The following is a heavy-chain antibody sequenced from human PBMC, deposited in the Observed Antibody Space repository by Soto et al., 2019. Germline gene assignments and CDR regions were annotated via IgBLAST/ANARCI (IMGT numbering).Heavy chain of an antibody. D-gene: IGHD1-26*01. CDR2: VFYSGST. CDR3: ARHNIEGGYRYFDN. Sequence: SDPLSLTCNDSGGSINTFYWSWVRQPPGKRLEWIGYVFYSGSTNYNPSLKSRVGISVDTSKNQFSLRLSSVTAADTAVYYCARHNIEGGYRYFDNWGQGTLVS. J-gene: IGHJ4*02. CDR1: GGSINTFY. V-gene: IGHV4-59*07.